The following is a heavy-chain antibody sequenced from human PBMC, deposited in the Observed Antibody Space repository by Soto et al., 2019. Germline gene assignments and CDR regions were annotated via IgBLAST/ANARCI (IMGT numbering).Heavy chain of an antibody. CDR1: GYTFTGYY. CDR3: AREVSGWYWFDP. J-gene: IGHJ5*02. CDR2: INPNSGVT. Sequence: ASVKVSCKASGYTFTGYYMHWVRQAPGQGLEWMGWINPNSGVTNYAQKFKGWVTMTRDTSISTAYMELSRLRAADTAVYYCAREVSGWYWFDPWGQGTLVTVSS. D-gene: IGHD6-19*01. V-gene: IGHV1-2*04.